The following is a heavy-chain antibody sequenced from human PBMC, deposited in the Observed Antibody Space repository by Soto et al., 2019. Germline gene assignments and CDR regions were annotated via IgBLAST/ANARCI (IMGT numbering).Heavy chain of an antibody. CDR1: GGTFSSYA. D-gene: IGHD6-19*01. CDR3: ARDRAVPGDYYGMDV. V-gene: IGHV1-69*13. Sequence: VASVKVSCKASGGTFSSYAISWVRQAPGQGLEWMGGVIPIFGTANYAQKFQGRVTITADESTSTAYMELSSLRSEDTAVYYCARDRAVPGDYYGMDVWGQGTTVTVSS. J-gene: IGHJ6*02. CDR2: VIPIFGTA.